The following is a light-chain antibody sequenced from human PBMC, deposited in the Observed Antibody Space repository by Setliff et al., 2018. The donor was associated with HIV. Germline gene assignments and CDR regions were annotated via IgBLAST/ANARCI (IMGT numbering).Light chain of an antibody. Sequence: QSALTQPPSVSAAPGQKVTISCSGSSSNIGNNYISWYQQLPGTAPKLLIYDNDKRPSGIPDRFSGSKSDTSATLGITGLQTGDEAVYYCGTWASRLNADVFGTGTKVTVL. V-gene: IGLV1-51*01. CDR1: SSNIGNNY. CDR2: DND. J-gene: IGLJ1*01. CDR3: GTWASRLNADV.